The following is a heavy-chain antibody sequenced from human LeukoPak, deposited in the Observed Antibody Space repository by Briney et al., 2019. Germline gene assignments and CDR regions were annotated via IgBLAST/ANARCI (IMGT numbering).Heavy chain of an antibody. V-gene: IGHV1-69*05. CDR3: ARYFDWLLAPGYYFDY. D-gene: IGHD3-9*01. CDR1: GGTFSGYT. J-gene: IGHJ4*02. Sequence: SVKVSCKASGGTFSGYTINWVRQAPGQGLEWMGGIIPIFGTANYAQKLQGRVTMTTDTSTSTAYMELRSLRSDDTAVYYCARYFDWLLAPGYYFDYWGQGTLVTVSS. CDR2: IIPIFGTA.